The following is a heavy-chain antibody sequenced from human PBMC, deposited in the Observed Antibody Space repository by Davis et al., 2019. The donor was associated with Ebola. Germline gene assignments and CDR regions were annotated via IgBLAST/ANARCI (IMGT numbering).Heavy chain of an antibody. CDR3: ARVFLSGYYYYYYYMDV. Sequence: LRLSCTVSGGSISSGDYYWSWIRQPPGKGLEWIGYIYYSGSTYYNPSLKSRVTISVDTSKNQFSLKLSSVTAADTAVYYCARVFLSGYYYYYYYMDVWGKGTTVTVSS. D-gene: IGHD3-3*01. CDR2: IYYSGST. J-gene: IGHJ6*03. CDR1: GGSISSGDYY. V-gene: IGHV4-30-4*01.